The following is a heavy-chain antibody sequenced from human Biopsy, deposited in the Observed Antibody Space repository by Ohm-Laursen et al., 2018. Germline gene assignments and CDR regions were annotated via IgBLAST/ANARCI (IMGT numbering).Heavy chain of an antibody. CDR3: ARGRRHCSGTCSRWYFDL. V-gene: IGHV1-2*02. CDR2: INPKSGDT. CDR1: GYTFTAFS. J-gene: IGHJ2*01. D-gene: IGHD2-2*01. Sequence: ASVKVSCKPSGYTFTAFSVHWLRQAPGQGLERMGWINPKSGDTDYPQNFQGRVSMTRDTSISTAYMDLSRLRSDDTAVYYCARGRRHCSGTCSRWYFDLWGRGTLVIVSS.